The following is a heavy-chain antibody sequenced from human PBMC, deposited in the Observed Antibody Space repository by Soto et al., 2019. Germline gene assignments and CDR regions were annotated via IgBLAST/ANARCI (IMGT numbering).Heavy chain of an antibody. CDR2: INPNSGGT. CDR3: AREFNWNYGDGYNWFDP. J-gene: IGHJ5*02. D-gene: IGHD1-7*01. V-gene: IGHV1-2*04. CDR1: GYTFTGYY. Sequence: QVQLVQSGAEVKKPGASVKVSCKASGYTFTGYYMHWVRQAPGQGHEWMGWINPNSGGTNYAQKFQGWVTMTRDTTISTAYMELSRLRSDDTAVYYCAREFNWNYGDGYNWFDPWGQGTLVTVSS.